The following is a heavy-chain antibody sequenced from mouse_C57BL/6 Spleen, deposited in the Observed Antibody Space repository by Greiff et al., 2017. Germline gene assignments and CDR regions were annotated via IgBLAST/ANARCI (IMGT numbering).Heavy chain of an antibody. CDR3: ARRDYSNFFDD. CDR2: IDPSDSYT. Sequence: QVQLKQPGAELVKPGASVKLSCKASGYTFTSYWMQGVKQRPGQGLEWIGEIDPSDSYTNYNQKFKGKATLTVDTSSSTAYMQLISLTSEDSAVYYCARRDYSNFFDDWGQGTTLTVSS. D-gene: IGHD2-5*01. V-gene: IGHV1-50*01. J-gene: IGHJ2*01. CDR1: GYTFTSYW.